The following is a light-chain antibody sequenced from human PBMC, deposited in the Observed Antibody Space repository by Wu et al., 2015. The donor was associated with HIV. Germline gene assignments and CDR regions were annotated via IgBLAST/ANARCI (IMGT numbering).Light chain of an antibody. V-gene: IGKV1-5*03. CDR3: QQYSSYSAWT. CDR1: ESLNNR. CDR2: WAS. J-gene: IGKJ1*01. Sequence: DIQMTQSPSTLSASVGERATMTCRAGESLNNRLAWYQQKPGKAPQLLIYWASSLERGAPSRFSGSGSETEFTLTITSLQPDDFATYYCQQYSSYSAWTFGLGTKVEIK.